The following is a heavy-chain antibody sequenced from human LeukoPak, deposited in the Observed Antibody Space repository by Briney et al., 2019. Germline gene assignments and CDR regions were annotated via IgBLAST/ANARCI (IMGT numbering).Heavy chain of an antibody. D-gene: IGHD2-2*01. CDR3: GIRLPSNPLSLGMAV. Sequence: SENLSLTCTVSGGSICSSSYFWGWIRQPPGKGREWIGIIYYRGSTYYNPSFKSQVTISVDTSRNQSSLKRSSVTVAEPAVYYCGIRLPSNPLSLGMAVGRQGTTVTVSS. CDR1: GGSICSSSYF. V-gene: IGHV4-39*01. CDR2: IYYRGST. J-gene: IGHJ6*01.